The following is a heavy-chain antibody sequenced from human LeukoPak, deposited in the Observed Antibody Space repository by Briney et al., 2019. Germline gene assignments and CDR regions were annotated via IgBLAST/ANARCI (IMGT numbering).Heavy chain of an antibody. CDR1: GFTFSSYD. CDR2: ISSSGNTI. CDR3: ARYSSSWHYYFDY. J-gene: IGHJ4*02. D-gene: IGHD6-13*01. Sequence: VGYLRLSCAASGFTFSSYDMNWVRQAPGRGLEWVSYISSSGNTIYYTDSVKGRFTISRDNAQNSLYLQMNSLRAEDTAVYYCARYSSSWHYYFDYWGQGTLVTVSS. V-gene: IGHV3-48*03.